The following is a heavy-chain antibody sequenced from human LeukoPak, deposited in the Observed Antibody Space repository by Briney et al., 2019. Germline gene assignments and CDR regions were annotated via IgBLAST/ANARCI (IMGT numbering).Heavy chain of an antibody. CDR3: ARVSAAGYYDSSGYYFSYFDS. V-gene: IGHV1-18*01. CDR2: ISAYNGNT. J-gene: IGHJ4*02. D-gene: IGHD3-22*01. CDR1: GYTFINHG. Sequence: ASVKVPCKASGYTFINHGINWVRQAPGQGLEWMGWISAYNGNTNYAQNLQGRVTMTTDTSTSTAYMELRSLRSDDTAVYYCARVSAAGYYDSSGYYFSYFDSWGQGTLVTVSS.